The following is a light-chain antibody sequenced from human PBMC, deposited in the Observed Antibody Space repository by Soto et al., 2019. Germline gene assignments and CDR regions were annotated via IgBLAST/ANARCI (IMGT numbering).Light chain of an antibody. V-gene: IGKV2-28*01. CDR2: LGS. Sequence: DIVMPQSPISLPVSPGEPASISCRSSQSLLDSDGYNYLDWYLQKPGQSPQLLIYLGSNRATGAPDRFSGSGSGTDFTLKISRVEAEDVGVYYCMQALQTGYTFGQGTKLEIK. CDR1: QSLLDSDGYNY. CDR3: MQALQTGYT. J-gene: IGKJ2*01.